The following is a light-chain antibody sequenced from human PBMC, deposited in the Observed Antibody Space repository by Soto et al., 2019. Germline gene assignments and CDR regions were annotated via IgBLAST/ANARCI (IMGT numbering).Light chain of an antibody. V-gene: IGKV3-20*01. CDR3: QDSSTSPWP. CDR2: ATS. J-gene: IGKJ1*01. CDR1: QSVTSTY. Sequence: EIVLTQSPSTLSLSPGERATLSCRAVQSVTSTYMAWYQQKSGQAPRLLIYATSFRATGIPDRFRGSGSGTDFTLTISSLEPEDSAVYYCQDSSTSPWPFGQGTKVDIK.